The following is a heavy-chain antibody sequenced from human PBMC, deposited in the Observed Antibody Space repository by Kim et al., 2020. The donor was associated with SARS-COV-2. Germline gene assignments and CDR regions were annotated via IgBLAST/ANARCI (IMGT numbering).Heavy chain of an antibody. CDR1: GFTFSSYG. CDR3: AKGDDFWSATTRPLDY. CDR2: ISYDGSNK. Sequence: GGSLRLSCAVSGFTFSSYGMHWVRQAPGKGLEWVAVISYDGSNKYYADSVKGRFTISRDNSKNTLYLQMNSLRAEDTAVYYCAKGDDFWSATTRPLDYWGQGTLVTVSS. J-gene: IGHJ4*02. D-gene: IGHD3-3*01. V-gene: IGHV3-30*18.